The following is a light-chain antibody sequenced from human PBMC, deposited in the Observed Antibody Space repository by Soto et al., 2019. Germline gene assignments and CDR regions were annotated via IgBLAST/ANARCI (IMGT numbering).Light chain of an antibody. V-gene: IGKV3-15*01. J-gene: IGKJ3*01. Sequence: EIVMTQSPATLSVSPGERATLSCRASQSVSSNLVWYQQKPGQAPRLLIYGASTRATGIPARFSGSGSGTKFTLTISSLQSADFAVYYCQQYNNWPLFTFGPGTKVDIK. CDR1: QSVSSN. CDR3: QQYNNWPLFT. CDR2: GAS.